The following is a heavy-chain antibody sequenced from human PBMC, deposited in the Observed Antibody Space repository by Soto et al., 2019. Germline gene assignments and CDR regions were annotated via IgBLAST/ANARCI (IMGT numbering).Heavy chain of an antibody. V-gene: IGHV5-10-1*01. D-gene: IGHD3-22*01. CDR2: IDPSDSQT. Sequence: PGASLNISCKGSGYSFAGYWSTWVRQTPGKGLEWMGRIDPSDSQTYYSPSFRGHVTISVTKSITTVFLQWSSLRASDTAMYYCARQIYDSDTGPNFQYYFDSWGQGTLVTVSS. CDR1: GYSFAGYW. CDR3: ARQIYDSDTGPNFQYYFDS. J-gene: IGHJ4*02.